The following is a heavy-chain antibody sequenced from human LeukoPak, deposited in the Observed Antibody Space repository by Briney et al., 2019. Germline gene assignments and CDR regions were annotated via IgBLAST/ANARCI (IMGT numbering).Heavy chain of an antibody. CDR1: GFTFSNAW. J-gene: IGHJ4*02. D-gene: IGHD2-21*02. Sequence: GGSLRLSCAASGFTFSNAWMRWVRQTPGKGLEWVGRIKSKTDGATTDYAAPVKGRFNISRDDPVNTVYLQMNSLKAEDTAVYYCTTAVVLTGFDYWGQGTLVSVSS. CDR2: IKSKTDGATT. V-gene: IGHV3-15*01. CDR3: TTAVVLTGFDY.